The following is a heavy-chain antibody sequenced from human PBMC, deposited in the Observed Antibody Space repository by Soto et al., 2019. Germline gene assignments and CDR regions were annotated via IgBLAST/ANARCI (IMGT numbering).Heavy chain of an antibody. CDR1: GYSLTELS. D-gene: IGHD6-19*01. CDR3: AVVESSGWAFDY. V-gene: IGHV1-18*01. CDR2: ISAYNGNT. J-gene: IGHJ4*02. Sequence: ASVKVSCKVSGYSLTELSMHWVRQASGKGLEWMGWISAYNGNTNYAQKLQGRVTMTTDTSTSTAYMELRSLRPDDTAVYYCAVVESSGWAFDYWGQGTLVTVSS.